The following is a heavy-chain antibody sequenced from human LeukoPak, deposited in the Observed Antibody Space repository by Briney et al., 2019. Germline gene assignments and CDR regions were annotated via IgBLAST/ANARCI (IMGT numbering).Heavy chain of an antibody. V-gene: IGHV3-23*01. J-gene: IGHJ6*03. D-gene: IGHD2-2*01. CDR3: ARDGSWGDYQFYFYMDV. CDR1: GFTFRTFA. CDR2: ISASGHYI. Sequence: GGSPRLSCEASGFTFRTFAISWGRPAPGEGLEWLSGISASGHYIYQADSVKGRFTISRDNSKNTLYIEINSLRVEDTAVYYCARDGSWGDYQFYFYMDVWGKGTTVTVSS.